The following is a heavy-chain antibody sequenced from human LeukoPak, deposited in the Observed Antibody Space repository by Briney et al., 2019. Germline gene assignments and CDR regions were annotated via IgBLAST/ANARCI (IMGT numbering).Heavy chain of an antibody. D-gene: IGHD6-13*01. CDR2: FNPEDGET. Sequence: GASVKVACKVSGDTLTELSMHWVRQAPGKGLEWTGGFNPEDGETIYAQKFQGRVTMTEDTSADTAYMELSSLRSEDTAVYYCTTPPHGYTSKWYSYYFEYWGQGTLVTVSS. J-gene: IGHJ4*02. CDR1: GDTLTELS. V-gene: IGHV1-24*01. CDR3: TTPPHGYTSKWYSYYFEY.